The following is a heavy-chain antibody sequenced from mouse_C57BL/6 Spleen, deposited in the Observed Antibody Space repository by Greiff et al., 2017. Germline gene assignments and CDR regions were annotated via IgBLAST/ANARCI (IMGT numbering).Heavy chain of an antibody. J-gene: IGHJ2*01. CDR2: IYPGDGDT. CDR3: ARPLLAGSYYFDY. CDR1: GYAFSSYW. Sequence: QVQLQQSGAELVKPGASVKISCKASGYAFSSYWMNWVKQRPGKGLEWIGQIYPGDGDTNYNGKFKGKATLTADKSSSTAYMQLSSLTSEDSAVYFCARPLLAGSYYFDYWGQGTTLTVSS. D-gene: IGHD2-10*01. V-gene: IGHV1-80*01.